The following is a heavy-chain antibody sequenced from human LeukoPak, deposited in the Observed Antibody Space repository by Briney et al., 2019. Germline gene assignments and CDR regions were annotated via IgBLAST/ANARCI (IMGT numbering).Heavy chain of an antibody. Sequence: SGPTLVNPTPTLTLTCTFSGFSLSTSGMCVSWIRQPPGKALEWLARIDWDDDKYYSTSLKTRLTISKDTSKNQVVLTMTNMDPVDTATYYCARGDSGGSCHGFDYWGQGTLVTVSS. CDR2: IDWDDDK. CDR3: ARGDSGGSCHGFDY. V-gene: IGHV2-70*11. CDR1: GFSLSTSGMC. D-gene: IGHD2-15*01. J-gene: IGHJ4*02.